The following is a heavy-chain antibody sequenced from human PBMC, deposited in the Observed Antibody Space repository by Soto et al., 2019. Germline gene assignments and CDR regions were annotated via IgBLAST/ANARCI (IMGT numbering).Heavy chain of an antibody. J-gene: IGHJ6*02. CDR2: IIPIFGTA. CDR1: GGTFSSYA. Sequence: SVKVSCKACGGTFSSYAISWVRQAPGQGLEWVGGIIPIFGTANYAQKFQGRVTITADESTSTAYMELSSLRSEDTAVYYCARETSSSWYFYYGMDVWGQGTTVTVSS. CDR3: ARETSSSWYFYYGMDV. D-gene: IGHD6-13*01. V-gene: IGHV1-69*13.